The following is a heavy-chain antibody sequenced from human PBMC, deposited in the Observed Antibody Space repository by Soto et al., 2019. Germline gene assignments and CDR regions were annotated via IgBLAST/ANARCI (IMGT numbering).Heavy chain of an antibody. CDR3: ARGIPVSGSFDY. D-gene: IGHD6-19*01. Sequence: SETLSLTCTVSGDSIGRGGYYWTWIRQHPGKGLEWIAYIYTTGSTYYNPSLESRVGISVDTSKNQFSLKLSSVTAADTAVYYCARGIPVSGSFDYWGQGTLVTVSS. CDR1: GDSIGRGGYY. J-gene: IGHJ4*03. V-gene: IGHV4-31*02. CDR2: IYTTGST.